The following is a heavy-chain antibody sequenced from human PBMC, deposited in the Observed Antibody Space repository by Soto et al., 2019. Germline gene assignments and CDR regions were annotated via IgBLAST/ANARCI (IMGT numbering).Heavy chain of an antibody. V-gene: IGHV4-39*01. J-gene: IGHJ5*02. CDR1: GGSIRGSGYY. Sequence: SETLSLTCSISGGSIRGSGYYWGWIRQPPGKGLEWIGSTHYSGSTYYNPSLKSRVTISVDTSKDQFSLKLNSVTAADTAVYYCVRPTLPTREDWFDPWGQGALVTVSS. CDR3: VRPTLPTREDWFDP. CDR2: THYSGST.